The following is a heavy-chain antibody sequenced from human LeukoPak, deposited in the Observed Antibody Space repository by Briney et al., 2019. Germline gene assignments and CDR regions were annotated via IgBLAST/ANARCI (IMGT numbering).Heavy chain of an antibody. D-gene: IGHD6-19*01. J-gene: IGHJ4*02. CDR1: GFTFSRYD. V-gene: IGHV3-13*01. CDR2: IGTAGDT. Sequence: GGSLRLSCAASGFTFSRYDMHWVRQSTGKGLEWVSGIGTAGDTFYLGSVKGRFTISRENAKNSLYLQMNSLGVGDTAVYYCARSVPGGSGWMGSIEYWGQGTLVTVPS. CDR3: ARSVPGGSGWMGSIEY.